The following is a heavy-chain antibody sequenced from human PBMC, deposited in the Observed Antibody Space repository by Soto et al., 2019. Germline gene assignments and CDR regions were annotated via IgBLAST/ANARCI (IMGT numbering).Heavy chain of an antibody. CDR3: TRHNYGSGSTYFDY. J-gene: IGHJ4*02. D-gene: IGHD3-10*01. CDR2: IYYSGST. Sequence: SETLSLTCTVSGGSISSSSYYWGWIRQPPGKGLEWIGSIYYSGSTYYNPSLKSRVTISVDTSKNQFSPKLNSMTAADTAVYYCTRHNYGSGSTYFDYWGQGTLVTVSS. V-gene: IGHV4-39*01. CDR1: GGSISSSSYY.